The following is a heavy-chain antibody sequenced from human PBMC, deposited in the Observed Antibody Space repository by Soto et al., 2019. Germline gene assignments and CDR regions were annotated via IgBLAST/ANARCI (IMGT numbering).Heavy chain of an antibody. D-gene: IGHD3-9*01. V-gene: IGHV3-23*01. CDR3: FAWFPGLLAGFDP. J-gene: IGHJ5*02. CDR1: GFTFRNHA. Sequence: EVQLLESGGGLVQPGGSLRLSCAASGFTFRNHAMSWVRQAPGKGLEWVSSISGTGGGTFYADSVKGRFTISRDNSRDTLYLQMSSLRAEDTAVYYSFAWFPGLLAGFDPWGQGTLVTVSS. CDR2: ISGTGGGT.